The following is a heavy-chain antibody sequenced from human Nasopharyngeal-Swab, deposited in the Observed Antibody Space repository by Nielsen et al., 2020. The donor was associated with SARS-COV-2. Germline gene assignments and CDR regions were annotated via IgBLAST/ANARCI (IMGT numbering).Heavy chain of an antibody. V-gene: IGHV1-24*01. CDR1: GYTFTSYG. CDR3: ATGRVTTFFSWFDP. Sequence: ASVKVSCKAFGYTFTSYGISWVRQAPGQGLEWMGGFDPEDGETIYAQKFQGRVTMTEDTSTDTAYMELSSLRSEDTAVYYCATGRVTTFFSWFDPWGQGTLVTVSS. CDR2: FDPEDGET. D-gene: IGHD4-17*01. J-gene: IGHJ5*02.